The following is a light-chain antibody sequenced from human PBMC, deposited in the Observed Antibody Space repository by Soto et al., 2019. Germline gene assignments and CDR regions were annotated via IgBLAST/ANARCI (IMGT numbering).Light chain of an antibody. Sequence: EVVLTQSPAILSLSPGERATLSCRASQSVSVNFAWYQKKPGQAPRPLIYSASDRAPGIPARFSGSGSGTDFTLTISSLEPEDFAVYFCQERNRWPRGTFGAGTKVEIK. CDR1: QSVSVN. V-gene: IGKV3-11*01. CDR3: QERNRWPRGT. J-gene: IGKJ4*01. CDR2: SAS.